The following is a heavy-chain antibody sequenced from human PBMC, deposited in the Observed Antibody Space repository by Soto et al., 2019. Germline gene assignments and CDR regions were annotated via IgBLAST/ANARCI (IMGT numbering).Heavy chain of an antibody. J-gene: IGHJ5*02. Sequence: SGPTLVNPTQTLTLTCIFSGFSLRTSGVGVGWIRQPPGNALEWLGFIYWNDDKRYSPALKSRLTITKDTSKNQVVLTMPTMDPVDTATYYCAKSGSSGWYGWFDPWGQGTLVTVS. V-gene: IGHV2-5*01. CDR2: IYWNDDK. CDR3: AKSGSSGWYGWFDP. CDR1: GFSLRTSGVG. D-gene: IGHD6-19*01.